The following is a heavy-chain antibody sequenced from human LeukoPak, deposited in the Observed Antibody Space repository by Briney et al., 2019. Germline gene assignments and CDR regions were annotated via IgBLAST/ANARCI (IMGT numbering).Heavy chain of an antibody. CDR2: IWYDGSNK. J-gene: IGHJ4*02. CDR1: EFTFSSSG. Sequence: GRSLRLSCAASEFTFSSSGMHWVRQAPGKGLEWVALIWYDGSNKYYADSVKGRFTISRDNSKNTLYLQINSLRAEDTAVYYCARAAGDTFFDYWGQGTLVTVSS. D-gene: IGHD3-16*01. CDR3: ARAAGDTFFDY. V-gene: IGHV3-33*01.